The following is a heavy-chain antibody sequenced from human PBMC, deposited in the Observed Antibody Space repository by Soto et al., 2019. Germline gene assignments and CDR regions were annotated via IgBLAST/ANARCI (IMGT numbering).Heavy chain of an antibody. D-gene: IGHD1-20*01. CDR2: INHSGST. CDR3: ARAITPPNVIIEDWFDP. Sequence: SETLSLTCAVYGGSFSGYYWSWIRQPPGKGLEWIGEINHSGSTNYNPSIKSRVTISVDTSKNQFSLKLSSVTAADTAVYYCARAITPPNVIIEDWFDPWGQGTLVTVSS. CDR1: GGSFSGYY. J-gene: IGHJ5*02. V-gene: IGHV4-34*01.